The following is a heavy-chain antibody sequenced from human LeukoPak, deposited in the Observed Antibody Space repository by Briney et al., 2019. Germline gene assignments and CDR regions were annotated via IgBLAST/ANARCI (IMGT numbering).Heavy chain of an antibody. CDR1: GFTFSNYA. V-gene: IGHV3-23*01. CDR2: VGGSGVKT. CDR3: AKRGDCSGTCTYDY. J-gene: IGHJ4*02. D-gene: IGHD2-2*01. Sequence: GGSLRLSCAASGFTFSNYAIHWVRQAPGRGLEWVSIVGGSGVKTYYADSVKGRFTISRDNSKNTVYLQMNSLRAEDTAVYYCAKRGDCSGTCTYDYWGQGTLVTVSS.